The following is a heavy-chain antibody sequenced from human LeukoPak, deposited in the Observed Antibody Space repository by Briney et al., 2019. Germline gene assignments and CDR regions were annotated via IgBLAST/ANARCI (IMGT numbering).Heavy chain of an antibody. Sequence: GASVTLSFKSSGYTFTIYGISWVRQAPGQALEWRGGIIAIFGTASYAQKFQGRVTITADESTSTAYMELRSLRSEDTAVYYRARDDYYDSSGYYYVADYWGQGTLVTVSS. V-gene: IGHV1-69*13. CDR1: GYTFTIYG. J-gene: IGHJ4*02. D-gene: IGHD3-22*01. CDR2: IIAIFGTA. CDR3: ARDDYYDSSGYYYVADY.